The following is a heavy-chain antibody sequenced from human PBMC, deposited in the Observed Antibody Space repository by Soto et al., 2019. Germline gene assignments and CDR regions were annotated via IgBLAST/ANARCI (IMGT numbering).Heavy chain of an antibody. V-gene: IGHV3-23*01. J-gene: IGHJ5*02. D-gene: IGHD5-18*01. Sequence: EVQLLESGGGLVQPGGSLRLSCAASGFTFSSYAMTWVRQAPGKGLEWVSAISGSGGNTYYADSVKGRFTISRLNSKNTLYLPMNGLRAEETALYFCAKEPLLGDTYGYLAWGQGTLVTVSS. CDR2: ISGSGGNT. CDR1: GFTFSSYA. CDR3: AKEPLLGDTYGYLA.